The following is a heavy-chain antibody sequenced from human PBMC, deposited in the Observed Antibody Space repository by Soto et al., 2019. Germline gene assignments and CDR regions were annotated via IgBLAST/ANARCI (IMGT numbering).Heavy chain of an antibody. CDR2: IFDTGST. V-gene: IGHV4-30-4*01. CDR1: GGTINSGDYG. J-gene: IGHJ4*02. CDR3: DSVKATLYRHCCLDY. Sequence: ASETLSLTCSVSGGTINSGDYGSSWIRQPPRKARGSMGSIFDTGSTYYSPSLKRRASMSMGTSMNLLSVRLTSLTAAATLVDGFDSVKATLYRHCCLDYWGQGSPGTVSS. D-gene: IGHD1-26*01.